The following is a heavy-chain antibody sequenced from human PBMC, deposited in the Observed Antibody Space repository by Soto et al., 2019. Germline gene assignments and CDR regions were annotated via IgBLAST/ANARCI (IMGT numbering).Heavy chain of an antibody. CDR3: ARQVPVARYEHCTGATCYSGYVDL. D-gene: IGHD2-15*01. J-gene: IGHJ2*01. V-gene: IGHV4-39*01. Sequence: QLHLQESGPGLVKPSETLSLTCTVSGDSISSNNYFWGWVRQPPGKGLEWIGSIYYSGSTFYNPSLKSRVTISADTSKILFSLTLHSMTAADTAVYYWARQVPVARYEHCTGATCYSGYVDLWGRGTLVTVSS. CDR1: GDSISSNNYF. CDR2: IYYSGST.